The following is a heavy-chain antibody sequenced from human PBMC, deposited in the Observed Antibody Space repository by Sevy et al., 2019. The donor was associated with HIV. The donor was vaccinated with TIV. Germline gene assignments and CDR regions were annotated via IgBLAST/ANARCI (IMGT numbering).Heavy chain of an antibody. J-gene: IGHJ6*02. CDR3: TRLRGTISAYYYFGMDV. CDR2: IRSKTYGGTT. V-gene: IGHV3-49*03. D-gene: IGHD3-10*01. CDR1: GFTFGDYA. Sequence: GGSLRLSCTASGFTFGDYAMSWIRQTPGRGPEWVGFIRSKTYGGTTEYAASVKDRFTISRDDSKSIAYLQMNSLKTEDTALYYCTRLRGTISAYYYFGMDVWGQGTTVTVSS.